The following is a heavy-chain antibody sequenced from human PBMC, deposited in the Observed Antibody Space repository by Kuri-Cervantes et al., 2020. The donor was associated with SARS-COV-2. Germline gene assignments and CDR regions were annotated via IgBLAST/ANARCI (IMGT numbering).Heavy chain of an antibody. D-gene: IGHD4-17*01. CDR2: IYPSGST. Sequence: SETLSLTCTVSGGSISSYYWSWIRQPAGKGLEWIGRIYPSGSTNYNPSLKSRVTMSVDTSKNQLSLKLSSVTAADTAVYYCARYDYGDYVDAFDIWGQGTMVNRLL. CDR1: GGSISSYY. J-gene: IGHJ3*02. CDR3: ARYDYGDYVDAFDI. V-gene: IGHV4-4*07.